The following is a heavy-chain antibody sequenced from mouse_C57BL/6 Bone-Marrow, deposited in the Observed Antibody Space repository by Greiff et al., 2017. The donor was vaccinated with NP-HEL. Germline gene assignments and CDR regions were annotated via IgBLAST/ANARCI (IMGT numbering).Heavy chain of an antibody. CDR2: IHPNSGST. Sequence: VQLVESGAELVKPGASVKLSCKASGYTFTSYWMHWVKQRPGQGLEWIGMIHPNSGSTNYNEKFKSKATLTVDKSSSTAYMQLSSLTSEDSAVYYCARSGGSSYDFDYWGQGTTLTVSS. D-gene: IGHD1-1*01. J-gene: IGHJ2*01. CDR1: GYTFTSYW. CDR3: ARSGGSSYDFDY. V-gene: IGHV1-64*01.